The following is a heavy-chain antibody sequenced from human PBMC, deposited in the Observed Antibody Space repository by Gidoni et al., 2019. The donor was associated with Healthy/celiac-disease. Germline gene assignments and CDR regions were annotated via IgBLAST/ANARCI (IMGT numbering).Heavy chain of an antibody. Sequence: HLQLQESGPVLVKPSETLSLTCTVSGGSISSSSYSWGWFRQPPGKGLEWIGSIYYSGSTYYNPSLKRRVTISVDTSKNQFSLKLSSVTAADTAVYYCARYKLSTYYEFWSGYSDAFDIWGQGTMVTVSS. CDR1: GGSISSSSYS. J-gene: IGHJ3*02. CDR3: ARYKLSTYYEFWSGYSDAFDI. V-gene: IGHV4-39*01. CDR2: IYYSGST. D-gene: IGHD3-3*01.